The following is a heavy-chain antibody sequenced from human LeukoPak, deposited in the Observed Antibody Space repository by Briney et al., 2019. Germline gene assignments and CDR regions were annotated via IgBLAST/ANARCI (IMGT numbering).Heavy chain of an antibody. CDR1: GFTFSSYG. V-gene: IGHV3-30*03. Sequence: PGRSLRLSCAASGFTFSSYGMHWVRQAPGKGLEWVAVISYDGSNKYYADSVKGRFTISRDNSKNTLYLQMNSLRAEDTAVYYCARDRVAVAFDIWGQGTMVTVSS. CDR3: ARDRVAVAFDI. J-gene: IGHJ3*02. CDR2: ISYDGSNK. D-gene: IGHD3-10*01.